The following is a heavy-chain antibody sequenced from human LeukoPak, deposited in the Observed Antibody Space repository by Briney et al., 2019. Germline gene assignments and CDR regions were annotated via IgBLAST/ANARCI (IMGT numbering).Heavy chain of an antibody. D-gene: IGHD3-10*01. Sequence: ASVKVSCKPSGYTFSAYYLHWVRQAPGQELEWMGWISPNSSDTIYAQNFQGRVTMTRDTSISTAYMELRRLTSDDTAIYYCARRSGGFYFDWGQGTLVTVSS. CDR2: ISPNSSDT. CDR1: GYTFSAYY. J-gene: IGHJ4*02. CDR3: ARRSGGFYFD. V-gene: IGHV1-2*02.